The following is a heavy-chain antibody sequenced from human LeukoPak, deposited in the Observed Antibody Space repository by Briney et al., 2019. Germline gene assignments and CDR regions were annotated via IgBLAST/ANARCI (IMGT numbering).Heavy chain of an antibody. Sequence: GGSLRLSCAASGFTFSTYAMSWDRQAPGKGLEWVSVVSGTSGRTYYADSVKGRFTISRDNSKNALYLQMNSLRAEDTALYYCVKASSSSPQYNWFDAWGQGTLVTVSS. CDR3: VKASSSSPQYNWFDA. CDR2: VSGTSGRT. J-gene: IGHJ5*02. V-gene: IGHV3-23*01. CDR1: GFTFSTYA. D-gene: IGHD6-6*01.